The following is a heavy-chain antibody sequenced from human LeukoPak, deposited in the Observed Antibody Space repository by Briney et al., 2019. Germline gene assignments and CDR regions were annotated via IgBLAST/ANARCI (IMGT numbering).Heavy chain of an antibody. CDR2: ISSNGGST. Sequence: PGGSLRLSCAASGFTFSSYAMHWVRQAPGKGLEYVSAISSNGGSTYYANSVKGRFTISRDNSKNTLYLQMGSLRAEGMAVYYCARERLAANDYWGQGTLVTVSS. CDR1: GFTFSSYA. J-gene: IGHJ4*02. V-gene: IGHV3-64*01. CDR3: ARERLAANDY. D-gene: IGHD6-25*01.